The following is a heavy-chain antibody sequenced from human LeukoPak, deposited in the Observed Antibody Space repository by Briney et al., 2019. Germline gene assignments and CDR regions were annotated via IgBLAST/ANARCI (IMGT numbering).Heavy chain of an antibody. Sequence: ASVKVSCKASGYTFTSYGISWVRQAPGQGLEWMGWISAYNGNTNYAQKLQGRVTITADESTSTAYMELSSLRSEDTAVYYCARESGVPAPFDPWGQGTLVTVSS. CDR3: ARESGVPAPFDP. CDR2: ISAYNGNT. CDR1: GYTFTSYG. D-gene: IGHD2-2*01. V-gene: IGHV1-18*01. J-gene: IGHJ5*02.